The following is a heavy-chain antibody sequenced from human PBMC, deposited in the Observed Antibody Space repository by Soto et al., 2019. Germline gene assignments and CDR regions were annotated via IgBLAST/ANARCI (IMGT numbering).Heavy chain of an antibody. V-gene: IGHV3-33*01. D-gene: IGHD2-15*01. CDR1: GFTFSYYG. CDR2: IWYDGSNT. CDR3: VRGGGGSYCSGGSCFLDY. J-gene: IGHJ4*02. Sequence: QVQLVESGGGVVQPGRSLRLSCAASGFTFSYYGLHWVHQAPGKGLEWVAVIWYDGSNTYYADSVKGRFTISRDNSKNMLYLQMNSLRAEDTAVYYCVRGGGGSYCSGGSCFLDYWGQGALVTVSS.